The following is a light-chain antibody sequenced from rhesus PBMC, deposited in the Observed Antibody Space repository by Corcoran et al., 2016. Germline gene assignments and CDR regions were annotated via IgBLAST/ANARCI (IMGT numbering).Light chain of an antibody. Sequence: DIQMTQSPSSLSASVGDRVTITCRPSQAINNYLNCYQQKRGKALEVLIYYVNWWASGVPSGFSGSGSGTEFTLTISSLQPEDFATYYCQQYDTLPLTFGGGTKVEIK. V-gene: IGKV1-32*01. J-gene: IGKJ4*01. CDR1: QAINNY. CDR2: YVN. CDR3: QQYDTLPLT.